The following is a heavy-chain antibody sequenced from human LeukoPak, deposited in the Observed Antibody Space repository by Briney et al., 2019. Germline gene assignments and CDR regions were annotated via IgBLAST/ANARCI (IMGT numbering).Heavy chain of an antibody. CDR1: GYTFTGYY. CDR3: ARGPYTVTTGLAFDP. Sequence: ASVKVSCKASGYTFTGYYMHWVRQAPGQGLEWMGRIIPILGIANYARNFQGRVTITRDTSTSTAYMELSSLRSEDTAVYYCARGPYTVTTGLAFDPWGQGTLVTVSS. J-gene: IGHJ5*02. D-gene: IGHD4-11*01. CDR2: IIPILGIA. V-gene: IGHV1-2*02.